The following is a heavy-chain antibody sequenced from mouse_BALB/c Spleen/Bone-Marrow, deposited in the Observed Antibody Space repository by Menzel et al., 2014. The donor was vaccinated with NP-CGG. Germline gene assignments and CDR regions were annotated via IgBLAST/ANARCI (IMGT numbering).Heavy chain of an antibody. CDR3: ARQYGNYFDY. Sequence: QVQLQQSGAELVRPGSSAKISCKASGYAFSSYWMNWVKQRPGQGLEWIGQIYPGDGDTNYNGKFKGKATLTADKSSSTAYMQLSSLTSEDSAVYFCARQYGNYFDYWGQGTTLTVSP. CDR1: GYAFSSYW. D-gene: IGHD2-10*02. CDR2: IYPGDGDT. V-gene: IGHV1-80*01. J-gene: IGHJ2*01.